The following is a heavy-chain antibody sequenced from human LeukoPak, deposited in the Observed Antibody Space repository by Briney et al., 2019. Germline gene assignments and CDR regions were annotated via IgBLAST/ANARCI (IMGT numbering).Heavy chain of an antibody. CDR2: IKQDGSEK. Sequence: GGSLRLSCAASGFTFSSYWMSWVRQAPGKGLEWVANIKQDGSEKYYVDSVKGRFTISRDIAKNSLYLQMNSLRAEDTAVYYCARTAPRDYFDYWGQGTLVTVSS. V-gene: IGHV3-7*01. CDR1: GFTFSSYW. J-gene: IGHJ4*02. D-gene: IGHD2-21*02. CDR3: ARTAPRDYFDY.